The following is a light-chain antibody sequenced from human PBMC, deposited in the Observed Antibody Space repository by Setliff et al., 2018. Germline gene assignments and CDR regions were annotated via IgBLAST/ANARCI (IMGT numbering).Light chain of an antibody. Sequence: QSVLAQPASVSGSPGQSITISCTGSSSDVGGYNHVSWDQQNPGKAPQLMIYDVGKRHSGVSNRFSGSKSGNTASLTISGLQAEDEADYYCSSYTGSNSHVFGTGTKVTV. J-gene: IGLJ1*01. V-gene: IGLV2-14*01. CDR2: DVG. CDR3: SSYTGSNSHV. CDR1: SSDVGGYNH.